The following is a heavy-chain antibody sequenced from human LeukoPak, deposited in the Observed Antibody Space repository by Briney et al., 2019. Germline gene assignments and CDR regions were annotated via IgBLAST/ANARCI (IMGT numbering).Heavy chain of an antibody. Sequence: GGSLRLSCAASGFTVSSNYMSWVRQAPGKGLEWVSVIYSGGSTYYAASVKGRFTISRDNSKNTLFLQMNSQSAEDTDVYYCVRGDYGDYTLFDYWGQGTLVTVSS. V-gene: IGHV3-53*01. CDR3: VRGDYGDYTLFDY. CDR1: GFTVSSNY. J-gene: IGHJ4*02. CDR2: IYSGGST. D-gene: IGHD4-17*01.